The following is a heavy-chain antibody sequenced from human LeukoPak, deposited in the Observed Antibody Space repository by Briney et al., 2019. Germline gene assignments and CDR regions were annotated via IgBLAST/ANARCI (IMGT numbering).Heavy chain of an antibody. V-gene: IGHV3-30*02. J-gene: IGHJ3*02. CDR3: AKDTSIAAAGDAFDI. Sequence: GGSLRLSCAASGFTFSNFGMHWVRQAPGKGLEWVAFIRFDGTSEFYADSVKARFTISRDNSQNTVSLQLNNLRAEDTAVYYCAKDTSIAAAGDAFDIWGQGTMVTVSS. D-gene: IGHD6-13*01. CDR2: IRFDGTSE. CDR1: GFTFSNFG.